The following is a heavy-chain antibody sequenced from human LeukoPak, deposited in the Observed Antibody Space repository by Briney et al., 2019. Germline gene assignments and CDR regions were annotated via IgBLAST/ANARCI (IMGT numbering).Heavy chain of an antibody. CDR3: ARQGIDAFDI. CDR1: GGSISSYY. Sequence: SETLSLTCTVSGGSISSYYWSWIRQPPGKGLEWIAYIYYTGTSNYNPSLESRVTISVDTSKNQISLRLSSVTAADTAVYYCARQGIDAFDIWGQGTLVTVSS. V-gene: IGHV4-59*08. CDR2: IYYTGTS. J-gene: IGHJ3*02.